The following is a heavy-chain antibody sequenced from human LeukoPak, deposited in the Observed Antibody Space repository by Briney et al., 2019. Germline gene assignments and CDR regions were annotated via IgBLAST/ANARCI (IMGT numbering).Heavy chain of an antibody. CDR1: GFTFSSYA. Sequence: GGSLRLSCAASGFTFSSYAMSWVRQAPGKGLEWVSDISGSGGSTYYADSVKGRFTISRDNSKNTLYLQMNSLRAEDTAVYYCAKARLIAVADELYFDYWGQGTLVTVSS. V-gene: IGHV3-23*01. D-gene: IGHD6-19*01. CDR2: ISGSGGST. CDR3: AKARLIAVADELYFDY. J-gene: IGHJ4*02.